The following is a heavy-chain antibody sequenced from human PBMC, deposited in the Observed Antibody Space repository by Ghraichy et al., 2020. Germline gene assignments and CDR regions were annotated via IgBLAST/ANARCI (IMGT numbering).Heavy chain of an antibody. CDR1: GYTFTSYG. CDR3: ARDWDWSKINDAFDI. J-gene: IGHJ3*02. Sequence: ASVKVSCKASGYTFTSYGISWVRQAPGQGLEWMGWISAYKGNTYYAQNLQGRVTMTTDTSTSTAYMELRSLRSDDTAVYYCARDWDWSKINDAFDIGGQGTMVTVSS. V-gene: IGHV1-18*04. CDR2: ISAYKGNT. D-gene: IGHD3/OR15-3a*01.